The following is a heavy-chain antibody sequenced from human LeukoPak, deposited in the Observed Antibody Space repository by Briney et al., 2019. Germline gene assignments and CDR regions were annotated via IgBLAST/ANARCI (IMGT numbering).Heavy chain of an antibody. CDR3: ARGYYYDSSGYYVSTYFDY. J-gene: IGHJ4*02. V-gene: IGHV3-30-3*01. Sequence: GGSLRLSCAASGFTFSSYAMHWVRQAPGKGLEWVAVISYDGSNKYYADSVKGRFTISRDNSKNTLYLQMNSLRAEDTAEYYCARGYYYDSSGYYVSTYFDYWGQGTLATVSS. CDR1: GFTFSSYA. D-gene: IGHD3-22*01. CDR2: ISYDGSNK.